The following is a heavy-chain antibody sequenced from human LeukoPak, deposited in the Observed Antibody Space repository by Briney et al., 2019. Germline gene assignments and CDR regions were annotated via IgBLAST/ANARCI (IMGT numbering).Heavy chain of an antibody. CDR3: ARDHDSSSWGRGIYYFDY. D-gene: IGHD6-13*01. J-gene: IGHJ4*02. Sequence: GGSLRLSCAASGFTFSSYSMNWVRQAPGKGLEWVSYISSSSSTIYYADSVKGRFTISRDNAKNSLYLQMNSLRAEDTAVYYCARDHDSSSWGRGIYYFDYWGQGTLVTVSS. CDR1: GFTFSSYS. V-gene: IGHV3-48*01. CDR2: ISSSSSTI.